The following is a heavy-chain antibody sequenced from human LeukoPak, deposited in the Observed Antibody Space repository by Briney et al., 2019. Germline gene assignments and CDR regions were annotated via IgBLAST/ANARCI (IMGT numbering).Heavy chain of an antibody. J-gene: IGHJ4*02. CDR2: IRYDGSNK. CDR3: AKTVRSPYYDSSGYREEDHTSDDY. V-gene: IGHV3-30*02. D-gene: IGHD3-22*01. CDR1: GFTFSSYG. Sequence: GGSLRLSCAASGFTFSSYGMHWVRQAPGKGLERVAFIRYDGSNKYYADSVKGRFTISRDNSKNTLFLQMNSLRAEDTAVYYCAKTVRSPYYDSSGYREEDHTSDDYWGQGTLVTVSS.